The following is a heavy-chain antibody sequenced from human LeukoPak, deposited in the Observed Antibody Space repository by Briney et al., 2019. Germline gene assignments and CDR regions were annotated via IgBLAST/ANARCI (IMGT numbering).Heavy chain of an antibody. J-gene: IGHJ4*02. D-gene: IGHD2-8*01. V-gene: IGHV3-33*01. CDR2: IWSNGNDK. Sequence: GGSLRLSCEASAFTFSYYDMHWVRQAPGKGLEWVAVIWSNGNDKYYLDSVKGRFTVSRDNSKNTLYLQMDSLRAEDTAVYYCARDADTNSRYSRFDYWGQGTLVTVSS. CDR1: AFTFSYYD. CDR3: ARDADTNSRYSRFDY.